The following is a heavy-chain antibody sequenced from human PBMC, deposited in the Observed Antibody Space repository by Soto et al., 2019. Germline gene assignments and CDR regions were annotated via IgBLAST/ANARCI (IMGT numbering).Heavy chain of an antibody. V-gene: IGHV3-23*01. D-gene: IGHD6-6*01. CDR2: ISGSGGST. J-gene: IGHJ6*02. CDR3: AKDSSVGIAARQGYYYYGMDV. CDR1: GFTFSSYA. Sequence: GGSLRLSCAASGFTFSSYAMSWVRQAPGKGLEWVSAISGSGGSTYYADSVKGRFTISRDNSKNTLYLQMNSLRAEDTAVYYCAKDSSVGIAARQGYYYYGMDVWGQGTTVTVSS.